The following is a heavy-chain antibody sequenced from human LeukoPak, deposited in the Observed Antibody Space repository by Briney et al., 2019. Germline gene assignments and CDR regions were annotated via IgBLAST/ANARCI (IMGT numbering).Heavy chain of an antibody. CDR1: GFTFSSYA. Sequence: GGSLRLFCAASGFTFSSYAMTWVRQAPGKGLEWVSVISASGGGTSYADSVKGRFTISRDNSKNTLYLQMNSLRVEDTAIYYCAKGRSTSWKASYYFDYWGQGTLVTVSS. D-gene: IGHD2-2*01. J-gene: IGHJ4*02. CDR3: AKGRSTSWKASYYFDY. V-gene: IGHV3-23*01. CDR2: ISASGGGT.